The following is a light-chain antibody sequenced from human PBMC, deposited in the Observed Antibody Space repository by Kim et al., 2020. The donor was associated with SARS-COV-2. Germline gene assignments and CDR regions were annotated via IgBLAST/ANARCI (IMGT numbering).Light chain of an antibody. Sequence: IHLTQSPSSLSSSVGDRVTITCRASQGISSYLAWYQQKPGKAPKLLIYAASTLQSGVPSRFSGSGSGKDFTLTISSLQQEDFANYYCQQLNSHPLTFGGGTKVDIK. CDR3: QQLNSHPLT. V-gene: IGKV1-9*01. J-gene: IGKJ4*01. CDR2: AAS. CDR1: QGISSY.